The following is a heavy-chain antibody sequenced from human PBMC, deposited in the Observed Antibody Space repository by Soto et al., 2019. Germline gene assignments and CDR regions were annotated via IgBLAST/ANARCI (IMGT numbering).Heavy chain of an antibody. J-gene: IGHJ5*02. Sequence: ASVKVSCKASGYTFTSYDINWVRQATGQGLEWMGWMNPNSGNTGYAQKFQGRVTMTRNTSISTAYMKLSRLRTEDTAVYYCARGMRYCSSTSCSSGWFDPWGQGTLVTVSS. D-gene: IGHD2-2*01. CDR3: ARGMRYCSSTSCSSGWFDP. CDR2: MNPNSGNT. V-gene: IGHV1-8*01. CDR1: GYTFTSYD.